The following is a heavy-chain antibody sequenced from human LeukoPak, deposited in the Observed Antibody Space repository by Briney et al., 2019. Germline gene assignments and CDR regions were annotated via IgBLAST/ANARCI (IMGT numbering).Heavy chain of an antibody. CDR3: AREESSWGPIDY. D-gene: IGHD6-13*01. V-gene: IGHV1-2*02. J-gene: IGHJ4*02. CDR1: GYTFTDYY. Sequence: ASVKVSCKASGYTFTDYYLHWVRQAPGQGLEWMGRFNPNSGGTDYAQMFQGRVTMTRDTSINTAYMELSGLRSDDTAVYYCAREESSWGPIDYWGQGTLVTVSS. CDR2: FNPNSGGT.